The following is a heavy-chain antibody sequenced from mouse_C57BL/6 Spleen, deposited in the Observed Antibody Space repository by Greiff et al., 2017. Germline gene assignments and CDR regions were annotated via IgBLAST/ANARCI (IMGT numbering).Heavy chain of an antibody. V-gene: IGHV1-76*01. CDR3: ASLGYYYAMDY. CDR2: IYPGSGNT. Sequence: QVQLQQPGAELVKPGASVTLSCKASGYTFTAYYINWLKQRPGQGLEWIARIYPGSGNTYDNEKFKGKATLTAEKSSSTAYMQLSSLTSEDSAVYFCASLGYYYAMDYWGQGTSVTVSS. D-gene: IGHD4-1*01. CDR1: GYTFTAYY. J-gene: IGHJ4*01.